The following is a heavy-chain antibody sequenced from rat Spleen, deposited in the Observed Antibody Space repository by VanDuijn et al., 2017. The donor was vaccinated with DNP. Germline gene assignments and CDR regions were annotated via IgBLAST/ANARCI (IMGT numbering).Heavy chain of an antibody. D-gene: IGHD1-4*01. J-gene: IGHJ2*01. CDR3: SRHVLPLRVWDY. CDR1: GFTFSDYY. Sequence: EVQLVESGGGLVQPGGSLKLSCAASGFTFSDYYMAWVRQAPTKGLEWVAYIRYDGGSTYYGDSVKGRFTISRANVKSTLYLQMNSLRSEDMATYYCSRHVLPLRVWDYWGQGVMVTVSS. V-gene: IGHV5-22*01. CDR2: IRYDGGST.